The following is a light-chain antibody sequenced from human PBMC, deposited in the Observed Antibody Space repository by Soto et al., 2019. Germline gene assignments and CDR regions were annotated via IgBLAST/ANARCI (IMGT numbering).Light chain of an antibody. Sequence: QLLLTQSPSASASLGASVKLTCTLSSGHSSYAIAWHQMQPGKGPRYLMDLNNDGSHTKGDGIPDRFSGSSSGAERYLIISSLQSEDEADYYCQTWGTGFQVFGGGTKLTVL. CDR2: LNNDGSH. CDR3: QTWGTGFQV. J-gene: IGLJ2*01. CDR1: SGHSSYA. V-gene: IGLV4-69*01.